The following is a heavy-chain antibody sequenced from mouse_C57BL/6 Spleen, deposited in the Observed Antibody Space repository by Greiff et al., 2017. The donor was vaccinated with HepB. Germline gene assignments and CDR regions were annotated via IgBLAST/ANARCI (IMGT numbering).Heavy chain of an antibody. V-gene: IGHV1-18*01. D-gene: IGHD1-1*01. CDR3: ARSRVLSPWFAY. Sequence: EVQLKQSGPELVKPGASVKIPCKASGYTFTDYNMDWVKQSHGKSLEWIGDINPNNGGTIYNQKFKGKATLTVDMSSSTAYMELRSLTSEDTAVYYCARSRVLSPWFAYWGQGTLVTVSA. J-gene: IGHJ3*01. CDR1: GYTFTDYN. CDR2: INPNNGGT.